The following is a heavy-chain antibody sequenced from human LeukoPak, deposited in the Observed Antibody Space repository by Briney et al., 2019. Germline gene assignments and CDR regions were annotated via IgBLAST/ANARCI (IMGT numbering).Heavy chain of an antibody. CDR1: GGTFSSYA. Sequence: ASVKVSCKASGGTFSSYAISWVRQAPGQGLEWMGGIIPIFGTANYAQKFQGRVTITADESTSTAYMELSSLRSEDTAVYYCARVSGIAARPRDYYYYYMDVWGKGTTVTVSS. CDR3: ARVSGIAARPRDYYYYYMDV. D-gene: IGHD6-6*01. J-gene: IGHJ6*03. V-gene: IGHV1-69*13. CDR2: IIPIFGTA.